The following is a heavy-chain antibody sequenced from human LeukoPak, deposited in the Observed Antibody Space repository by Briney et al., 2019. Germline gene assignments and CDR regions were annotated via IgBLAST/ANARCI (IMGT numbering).Heavy chain of an antibody. CDR1: GFTFSNAW. D-gene: IGHD3-22*01. J-gene: IGHJ4*02. V-gene: IGHV3-15*04. Sequence: PGGSLRLSCAASGFTFSNAWMSWVRQAPGKGLEWVGHIESKTDGGTTDYAAPVKGRFTISRDDSKNTLYLQMNSLKTEDTAVYYCTPGYYYDSSGYYSLFDFWGQGTLVTVSS. CDR3: TPGYYYDSSGYYSLFDF. CDR2: IESKTDGGTT.